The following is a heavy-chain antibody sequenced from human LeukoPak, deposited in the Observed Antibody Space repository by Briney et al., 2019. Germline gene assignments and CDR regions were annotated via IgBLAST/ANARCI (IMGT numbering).Heavy chain of an antibody. CDR2: ISYDGSNK. Sequence: SGGSLRLSCAASGFTFSSYGMHWVRQAPGKGLYWVAVISYDGSNKYYADSVKGRFTISRDNSKNTLYLQMNSLRAEDTAVYHCAKDALRCSSTSCYAYFDYWGQGTLVTVSS. CDR3: AKDALRCSSTSCYAYFDY. CDR1: GFTFSSYG. V-gene: IGHV3-30*18. J-gene: IGHJ4*02. D-gene: IGHD2-2*01.